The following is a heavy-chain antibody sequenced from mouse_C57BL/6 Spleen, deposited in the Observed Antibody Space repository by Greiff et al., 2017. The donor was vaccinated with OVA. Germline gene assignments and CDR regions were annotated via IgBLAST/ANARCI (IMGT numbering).Heavy chain of an antibody. J-gene: IGHJ4*01. V-gene: IGHV5-17*01. CDR1: GFTFSDYG. CDR2: ISSGSSTI. D-gene: IGHD2-4*01. CDR3: AKNYDYAMDY. Sequence: EVQVVESGGGLVKPGGSLKLSCAASGFTFSDYGMHWVRQAPEKGLEWVAYISSGSSTIYYADTVKGRFTISRDNAKNTLFLQMTSLRSEDTAMYYCAKNYDYAMDYWGQGTSVTVSS.